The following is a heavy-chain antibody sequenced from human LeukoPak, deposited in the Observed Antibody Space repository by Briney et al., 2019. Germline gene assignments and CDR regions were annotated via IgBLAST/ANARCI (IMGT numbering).Heavy chain of an antibody. Sequence: SETLSLTCTVSGGSISSSSYYWGWIRQPPGKGLEWIGEINHSGSTNYDPSLKSRVTISVDTSKNQFSLKLSSVTAADTAVYYCARYYPPRIVRYFDWLLPDAFDIWGQGTMVTVSS. CDR2: INHSGST. V-gene: IGHV4-39*07. J-gene: IGHJ3*02. D-gene: IGHD3-9*01. CDR1: GGSISSSSYY. CDR3: ARYYPPRIVRYFDWLLPDAFDI.